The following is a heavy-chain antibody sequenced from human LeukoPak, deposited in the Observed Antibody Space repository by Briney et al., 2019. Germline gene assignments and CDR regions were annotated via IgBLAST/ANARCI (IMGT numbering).Heavy chain of an antibody. Sequence: PSETLSLTCTVSGGSISSSSYYWGWIRQPPGKGLEWIGSIYYSGSTYYNPSLKSRVTISVDTSKNQFSLKLSSVTAADTAVYYCARERDIVVVPAATTRGMDVWGQGTTVTVSS. D-gene: IGHD2-2*01. CDR1: GGSISSSSYY. J-gene: IGHJ6*02. CDR2: IYYSGST. CDR3: ARERDIVVVPAATTRGMDV. V-gene: IGHV4-39*07.